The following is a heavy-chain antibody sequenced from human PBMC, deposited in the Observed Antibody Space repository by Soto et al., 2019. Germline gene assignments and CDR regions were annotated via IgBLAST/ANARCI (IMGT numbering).Heavy chain of an antibody. J-gene: IGHJ4*02. D-gene: IGHD6-13*01. V-gene: IGHV3-9*01. CDR1: GFTFDDYA. CDR3: VKGPRIAAPGGYYFDY. CDR2: ISWNSGSI. Sequence: PGGSLRLSCAASGFTFDDYAMHWVRQAPGKGLEWVSGISWNSGSIGYADSVKGRSIVSRNNAKNSLYLQMNSLRAEESALYCCVKGPRIAAPGGYYFDYWGQGTLVTVSS.